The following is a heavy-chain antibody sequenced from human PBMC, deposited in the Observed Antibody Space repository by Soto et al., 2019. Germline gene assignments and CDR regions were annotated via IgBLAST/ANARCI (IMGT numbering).Heavy chain of an antibody. CDR3: ASSDYCSGGSCYPPNWFDP. J-gene: IGHJ5*02. CDR1: GGSISSNNW. D-gene: IGHD2-15*01. CDR2: IYHTGST. Sequence: QVQLQESGPGLVKPSGTLSLTCAASGGSISSNNWWSWVRQPPGKGLEWIGEIYHTGSTNYNPSLKSRVTISVDKSKNQFSLKLSSVTAADTAVYCASSDYCSGGSCYPPNWFDPWGQGTLVTVSS. V-gene: IGHV4-4*02.